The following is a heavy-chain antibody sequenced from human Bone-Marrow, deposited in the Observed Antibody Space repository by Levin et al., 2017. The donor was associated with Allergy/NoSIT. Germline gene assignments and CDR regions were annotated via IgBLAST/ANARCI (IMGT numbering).Heavy chain of an antibody. Sequence: ETLSLTCAASGFTFSSYAMSWVRQAPGKGLEWVSAISGSGGSTYYADSVKGRFTISRDNSKNTLYLQMNSLRAEDTAVYYCATVDTKDYWGQGTLVTVSS. V-gene: IGHV3-23*01. D-gene: IGHD5-18*01. CDR3: ATVDTKDY. CDR1: GFTFSSYA. CDR2: ISGSGGST. J-gene: IGHJ4*02.